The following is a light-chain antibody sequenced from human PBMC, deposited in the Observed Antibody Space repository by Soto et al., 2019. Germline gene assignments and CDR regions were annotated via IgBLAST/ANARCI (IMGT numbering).Light chain of an antibody. Sequence: EIMMKLSLPTLSVTPGERATLSCRASQSVSSNLAWYQQKPGQAPRLLIYGASTRATGVPDRFSGSGSGADFTLSISRLEPEDFAVYYCQQYGSSPPRTFGQGTKVDIK. CDR1: QSVSSN. V-gene: IGKV3-20*01. CDR3: QQYGSSPPRT. CDR2: GAS. J-gene: IGKJ1*01.